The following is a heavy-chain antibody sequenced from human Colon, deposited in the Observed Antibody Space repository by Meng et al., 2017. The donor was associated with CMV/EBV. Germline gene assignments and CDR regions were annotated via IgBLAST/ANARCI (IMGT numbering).Heavy chain of an antibody. D-gene: IGHD3-10*01. CDR2: IYHSGST. CDR3: VRGLWVGEVDY. V-gene: IGHV4-38-2*02. J-gene: IGHJ4*02. CDR1: GYSISSGYY. Sequence: SETLSLTCTVSGYSISSGYYWGWIRQPPGKGLEWIGSIYHSGSTYYNPSLKSRVTISVDTSKNQFSLKLSSVTAADTAVYYCVRGLWVGEVDYWGQGTLVTVSS.